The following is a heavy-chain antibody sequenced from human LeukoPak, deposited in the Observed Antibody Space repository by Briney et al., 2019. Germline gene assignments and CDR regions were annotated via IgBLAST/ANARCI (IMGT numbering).Heavy chain of an antibody. V-gene: IGHV5-51*01. CDR1: GYSFTSYW. CDR3: ARSLESPGDWFDP. CDR2: FYPGDSDT. J-gene: IGHJ5*02. Sequence: GESLKISCKGSGYSFTSYWIGWVRQMPGKGLEWMGIFYPGDSDTRYSPSFQGQVTISADKSISTAYLQWSSLKASDTAMYYCARSLESPGDWFDPWGQGTLVTVSS. D-gene: IGHD3-3*01.